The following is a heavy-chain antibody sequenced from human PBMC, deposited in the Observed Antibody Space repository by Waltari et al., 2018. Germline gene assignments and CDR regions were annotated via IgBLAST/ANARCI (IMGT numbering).Heavy chain of an antibody. CDR3: TTGGVKGPHDAFDI. Sequence: VQLVDSGGGLVKPGGSLSLSCAASGFTFSRSWMSWVRQAPGNGREEVGRIKRKTDGETTDYAAPVKGRFTISRDDSKNTLFLQMDSLKSEDTAVYYCTTGGVKGPHDAFDIWGQGTIVTVSS. CDR1: GFTFSRSW. CDR2: IKRKTDGETT. V-gene: IGHV3-15*01. J-gene: IGHJ3*02. D-gene: IGHD2-8*01.